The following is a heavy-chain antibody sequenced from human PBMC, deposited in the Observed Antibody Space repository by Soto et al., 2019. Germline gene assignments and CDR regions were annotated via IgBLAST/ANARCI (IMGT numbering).Heavy chain of an antibody. CDR2: VNVDDRT. Sequence: EVQLLESGGGLAQPGGSLRLSCAASGFTFSSYAMSWVRQAPGKGLEWVSSVNVDDRTYYTNSVKGRFTISRDNSKNTVNLQMNSLRAEDNAVYYCAKNSCLANWAQGTLVTVSS. V-gene: IGHV3-23*01. J-gene: IGHJ4*02. D-gene: IGHD2-15*01. CDR3: AKNSCLAN. CDR1: GFTFSSYA.